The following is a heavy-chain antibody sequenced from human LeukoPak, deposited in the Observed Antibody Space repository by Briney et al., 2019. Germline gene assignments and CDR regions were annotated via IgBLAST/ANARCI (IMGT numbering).Heavy chain of an antibody. CDR2: IYYSGST. J-gene: IGHJ2*01. D-gene: IGHD3-9*01. CDR1: GGSISRYY. CDR3: ERRKYDILTGYLNPYWYFDL. V-gene: IGHV4-59*08. Sequence: SETLSLTCTVSGGSISRYYWSWIRQPPGKGLEWIGYIYYSGSTNYNPSLKSRVTISVDTSKNQFSLKLSSVTAADTALFFRERRKYDILTGYLNPYWYFDLWGRGTLVTVSS.